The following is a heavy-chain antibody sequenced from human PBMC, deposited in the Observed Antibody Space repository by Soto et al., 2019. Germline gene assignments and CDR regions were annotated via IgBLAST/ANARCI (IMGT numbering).Heavy chain of an antibody. CDR1: GGSFSGYY. J-gene: IGHJ6*02. CDR3: ARGGRSGSYYNPSTVYYYYGMDV. V-gene: IGHV4-34*01. CDR2: INHSGST. Sequence: SETLSLTCAVYGGSFSGYYWSWIRQPTGKGLEWIGEINHSGSTNYNPSLKSRVTISVDTSKNQFSLKLSSVTAADTAVYYCARGGRSGSYYNPSTVYYYYGMDVWGQGTTVTVSS. D-gene: IGHD3-10*01.